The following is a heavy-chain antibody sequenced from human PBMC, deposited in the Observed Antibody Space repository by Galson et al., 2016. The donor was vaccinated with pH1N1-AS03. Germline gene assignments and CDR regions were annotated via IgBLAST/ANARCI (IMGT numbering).Heavy chain of an antibody. CDR3: ARNSDSLGAFDV. CDR1: GGTFDNHP. J-gene: IGHJ3*01. Sequence: SVNVSCKASGGTFDNHPINWVRQAPGQGLEWMGGFIPIFGTTNYAPKYQGRVTFTTDDSTTTVYMELSNLRSEDTAVYYCARNSDSLGAFDVWGQGTLLSVSS. V-gene: IGHV1-69*05. D-gene: IGHD1-7*01. CDR2: FIPIFGTT.